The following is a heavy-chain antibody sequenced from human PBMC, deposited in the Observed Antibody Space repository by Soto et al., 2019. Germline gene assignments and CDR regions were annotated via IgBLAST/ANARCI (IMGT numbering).Heavy chain of an antibody. D-gene: IGHD3-22*01. J-gene: IGHJ6*02. V-gene: IGHV3-48*03. CDR3: ARDLRLFDRSGFYNHYHYGMDV. CDR2: ISSSGYTI. Sequence: VGSLRISCAASGFTFSNYEMNWVRQAPGKSPEWVSYISSSGYTIYYADSVKGRFTISRDNAKNSLYLQMNSLRAEDTAVYYCARDLRLFDRSGFYNHYHYGMDVWGQGTTVTVSS. CDR1: GFTFSNYE.